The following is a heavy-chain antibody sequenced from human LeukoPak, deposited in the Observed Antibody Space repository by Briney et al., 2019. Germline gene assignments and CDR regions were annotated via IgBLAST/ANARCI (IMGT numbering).Heavy chain of an antibody. D-gene: IGHD5-18*01. CDR2: ISAYNGNT. V-gene: IGHV1-18*01. Sequence: GASVKVSCKASGYTFTSYGISWVRQAPGQGLEWMGWISAYNGNTNYAQKLQGRVTMTTDTSTSTAYMEPRSLRSDDTAVYYCARDEAGYSYGRRDYWGQGTLVTVSS. J-gene: IGHJ4*02. CDR1: GYTFTSYG. CDR3: ARDEAGYSYGRRDY.